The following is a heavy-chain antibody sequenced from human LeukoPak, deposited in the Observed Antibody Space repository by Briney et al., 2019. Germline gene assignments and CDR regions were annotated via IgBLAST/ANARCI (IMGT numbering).Heavy chain of an antibody. CDR1: GGSISSYY. CDR3: ARAVDIVVVPAAIWQTSGRDAFDI. Sequence: SETLSLTCTVSGGSISSYYWSWIRQPPGKGLEWIGYIYYSGSTNYNPSLKSRVTISVDTSKNQFSLKLSSVTAADTAVYYCARAVDIVVVPAAIWQTSGRDAFDIWGQGAMVTVSS. D-gene: IGHD2-2*03. V-gene: IGHV4-59*01. J-gene: IGHJ3*02. CDR2: IYYSGST.